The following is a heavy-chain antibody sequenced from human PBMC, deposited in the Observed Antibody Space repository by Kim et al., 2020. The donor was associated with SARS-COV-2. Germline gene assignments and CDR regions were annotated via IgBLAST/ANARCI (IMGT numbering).Heavy chain of an antibody. D-gene: IGHD3-3*01. CDR1: GFTFNTYS. Sequence: GGSLRLSCAASGFTFNTYSMNWVRQAPGKGLEWVSGISSSGSYKYYADSVKGRFTVSRDNAKNSLYLQINSLRADDTAVYYCARDHENDFWEMNWSDPWGQRTLVIVSS. CDR2: ISSSGSYK. CDR3: ARDHENDFWEMNWSDP. J-gene: IGHJ5*02. V-gene: IGHV3-21*01.